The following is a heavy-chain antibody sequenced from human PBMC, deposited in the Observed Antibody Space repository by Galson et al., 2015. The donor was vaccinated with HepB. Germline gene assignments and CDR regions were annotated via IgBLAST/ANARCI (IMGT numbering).Heavy chain of an antibody. V-gene: IGHV1-18*01. Sequence: SVKVSCKASGGTFSSYAISWVRQAPGQGLEWMGWISAYNGNTNYAQKLQGRVTMTTDTSTSTAYMELRSLRSDDTAVYYCARVSPVTTVYYYYMDVWGKGTTVTVSS. CDR2: ISAYNGNT. CDR1: GGTFSSYA. J-gene: IGHJ6*03. D-gene: IGHD4-11*01. CDR3: ARVSPVTTVYYYYMDV.